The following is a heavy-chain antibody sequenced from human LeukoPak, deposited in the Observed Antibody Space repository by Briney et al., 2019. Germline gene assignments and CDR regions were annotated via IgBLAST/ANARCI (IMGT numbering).Heavy chain of an antibody. CDR2: ITGSGGST. Sequence: EGSLRLSCAASGLTIRYDGMSWVRQAPGKGLEWVSSITGSGGSTYVDSVKGRFTISRDNSKNTLYLQMNSLRAEDTAVYYCAKNLLGSEAYSWYFDLWGRGTLVTVSS. J-gene: IGHJ2*01. CDR1: GLTIRYDG. V-gene: IGHV3-23*01. D-gene: IGHD2-15*01. CDR3: AKNLLGSEAYSWYFDL.